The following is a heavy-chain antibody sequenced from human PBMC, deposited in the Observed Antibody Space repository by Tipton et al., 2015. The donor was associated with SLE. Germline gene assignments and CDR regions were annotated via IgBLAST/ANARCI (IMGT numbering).Heavy chain of an antibody. J-gene: IGHJ3*01. CDR1: GGSLSGKY. D-gene: IGHD1-26*01. Sequence: TLSLTCAVYGGSLSGKYWIWLRQPPGKGLEWIGEINHSGSTNYNPSLKSRVTISVDTSKNQFSLKLSSVTAADTAMYYCVRERKYVVRFRELVAPDLWGQGTAITVSS. CDR2: INHSGST. CDR3: VRERKYVVRFRELVAPDL. V-gene: IGHV4-34*01.